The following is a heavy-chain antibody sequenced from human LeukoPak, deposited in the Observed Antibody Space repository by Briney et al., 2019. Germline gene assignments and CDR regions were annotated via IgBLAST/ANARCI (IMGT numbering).Heavy chain of an antibody. Sequence: GASVTVSCKASGYTFTSYYMHWVWQAPGQGLEWMGIINPSGGSTVYAQKFQGRVTMTRDTSTSTVYMELSSLRSDDTAVYYCAVYSSGWYPWGQGTLVTASS. CDR3: AVYSSGWYP. V-gene: IGHV1-46*01. D-gene: IGHD6-19*01. CDR1: GYTFTSYY. CDR2: INPSGGST. J-gene: IGHJ5*02.